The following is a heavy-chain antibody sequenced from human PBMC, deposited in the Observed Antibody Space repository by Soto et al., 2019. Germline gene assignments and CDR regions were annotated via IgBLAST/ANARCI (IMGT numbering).Heavy chain of an antibody. CDR3: AKGLGEFSYSGMDV. J-gene: IGHJ6*02. CDR2: ISGSGGTT. V-gene: IGHV3-23*01. CDR1: GFTFTTHA. Sequence: EVQLLESGGGLVQPGGSLRLSCAASGFTFTTHAMNWVRQAPGKGLEWVSSISGSGGTTDYADSVKGRFTISRDNSKNTLYLQMNSLRAEDTAVYYCAKGLGEFSYSGMDVWGQGTTVTVSS. D-gene: IGHD3-10*01.